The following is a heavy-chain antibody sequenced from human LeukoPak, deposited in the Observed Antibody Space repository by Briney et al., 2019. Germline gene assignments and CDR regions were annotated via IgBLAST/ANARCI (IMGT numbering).Heavy chain of an antibody. Sequence: GGSLRLSCAASGFTFSNYAMSWVRQAPGKGLEWVSGISGSGSNTYYADSVKGRSTVSRDNSKNTLYLQMNSLRAEDTAIYYCAKGSSTYSITSHWYFDLWGRGTLVTVSS. J-gene: IGHJ2*01. CDR2: ISGSGSNT. CDR3: AKGSSTYSITSHWYFDL. CDR1: GFTFSNYA. V-gene: IGHV3-23*01. D-gene: IGHD6-13*01.